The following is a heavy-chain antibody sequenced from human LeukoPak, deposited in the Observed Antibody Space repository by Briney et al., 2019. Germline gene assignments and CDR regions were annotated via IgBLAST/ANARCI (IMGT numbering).Heavy chain of an antibody. Sequence: GGSLRLSCAASGFTFSTYAMSWVRQAPGKGLEWVSGISGSGGSTDYADSVKGRFTISRDNSKNTLYLQMSSLRAEDTAVYYCAKDLTAGATIALFFDYWGQGTLVTVSS. CDR2: ISGSGGST. CDR3: AKDLTAGATIALFFDY. D-gene: IGHD1-26*01. V-gene: IGHV3-23*01. CDR1: GFTFSTYA. J-gene: IGHJ4*02.